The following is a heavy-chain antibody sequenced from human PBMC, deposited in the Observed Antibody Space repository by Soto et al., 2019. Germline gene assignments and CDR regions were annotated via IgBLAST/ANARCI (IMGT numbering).Heavy chain of an antibody. CDR1: GGAISSGGYY. V-gene: IGHV4-31*03. J-gene: IGHJ5*02. CDR2: IYYSGST. D-gene: IGHD1-20*01. CDR3: PRVRGITWIDP. Sequence: SETLSLTCTVSGGAISSGGYYWSWIRQHPGKGLEWIGYIYYSGSTYYNPSLKSRVTISVDTSKNQFSLKLSSVTAAHTAVYYCPRVRGITWIDPRGQGTLVHVPS.